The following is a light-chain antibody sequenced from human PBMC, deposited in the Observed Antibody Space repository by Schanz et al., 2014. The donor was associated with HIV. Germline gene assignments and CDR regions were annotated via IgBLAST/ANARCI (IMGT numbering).Light chain of an antibody. J-gene: IGLJ2*01. CDR3: QSYDSSLRASV. V-gene: IGLV1-40*01. CDR2: GNS. Sequence: QSVLTQPPSVSGAPGQRVTISCTGCSSNIGAGYDVHWYQQLPGTAPKLLIYGNSNRPSGVPDRISASKSGTSASLAITGLQAEDEADYYCQSYDSSLRASVFGGGTKVTVL. CDR1: SSNIGAGYD.